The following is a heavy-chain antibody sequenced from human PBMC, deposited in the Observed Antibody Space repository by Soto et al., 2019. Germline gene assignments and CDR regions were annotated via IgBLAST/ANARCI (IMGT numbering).Heavy chain of an antibody. J-gene: IGHJ6*02. CDR1: GFTFSSYG. CDR2: ISYDGSNK. V-gene: IGHV3-30*18. CDR3: AKDPITTGDYYYGMDV. D-gene: IGHD1-1*01. Sequence: PGGSLRLSCAASGFTFSSYGMHWVRQAPGKGLEWVAVISYDGSNKYYADSVKGRFTISRDNSKNTLYLQMNSLRAEDTAVYYCAKDPITTGDYYYGMDVWGQGTTVTV.